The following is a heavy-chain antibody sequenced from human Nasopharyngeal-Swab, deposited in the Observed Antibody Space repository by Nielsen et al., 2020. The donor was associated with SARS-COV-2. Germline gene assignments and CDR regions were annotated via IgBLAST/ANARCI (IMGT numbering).Heavy chain of an antibody. CDR3: ARVRYDILTGYHDNWFDP. J-gene: IGHJ5*02. CDR1: GGSISSSSYY. CDR2: IYYSGST. D-gene: IGHD3-9*01. V-gene: IGHV4-39*07. Sequence: GSLRLSCTVSGGSISSSSYYWGWIRQPPGQGLEWIGSIYYSGSTYYNPSLKSRVTISVDTSKNQFSLKLSSVTAADTAVYYCARVRYDILTGYHDNWFDPWGQGTLVTVS.